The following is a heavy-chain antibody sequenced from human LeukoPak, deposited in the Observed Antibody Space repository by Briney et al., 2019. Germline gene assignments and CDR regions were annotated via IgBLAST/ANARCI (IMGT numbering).Heavy chain of an antibody. Sequence: PGGSLRLSCAASGFNFSSYTMHWVRQAPGKGLEWVAVISFDGTNKYYADSVKGRFTISRDNSKNTLYLQMNSLRPEDTAVYYCARAPTPMTTGTTLGYWGQGTLVTVSS. CDR1: GFNFSSYT. D-gene: IGHD4-17*01. CDR2: ISFDGTNK. V-gene: IGHV3-30-3*01. J-gene: IGHJ4*02. CDR3: ARAPTPMTTGTTLGY.